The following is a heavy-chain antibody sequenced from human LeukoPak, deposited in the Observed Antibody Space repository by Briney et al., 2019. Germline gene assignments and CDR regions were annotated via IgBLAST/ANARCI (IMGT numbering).Heavy chain of an antibody. J-gene: IGHJ4*02. CDR2: IIPIFGTA. Sequence: ASVKVSCKASGGTFSSYAISWVRQAPGQGLEWMGGIIPIFGTANYAQKFQGRVTITADESTSTAYMELSSLRSEDTAVYYCAKNKYGCSSTSCYGLDYWGQGTLVTVSS. D-gene: IGHD2-2*01. CDR3: AKNKYGCSSTSCYGLDY. CDR1: GGTFSSYA. V-gene: IGHV1-69*13.